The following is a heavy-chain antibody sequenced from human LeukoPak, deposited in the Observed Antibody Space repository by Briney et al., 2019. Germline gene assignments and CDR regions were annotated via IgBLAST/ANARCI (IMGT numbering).Heavy chain of an antibody. D-gene: IGHD6-19*01. V-gene: IGHV3-11*01. J-gene: IGHJ4*02. CDR2: ISSSGSTI. Sequence: PGGSLRLSCAASGFTFSDYYISWIRQAPGKGLEWVSYISSSGSTIYYADSVKGRFTISRDNAKNSLYLQMNSLRAEDTAVYYCAREASGWDSVVDYWGQGTLVTVSS. CDR3: AREASGWDSVVDY. CDR1: GFTFSDYY.